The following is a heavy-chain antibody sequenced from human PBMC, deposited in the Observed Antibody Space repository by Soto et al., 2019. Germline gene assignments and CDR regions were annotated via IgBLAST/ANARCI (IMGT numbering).Heavy chain of an antibody. CDR2: IIPIFGTA. CDR3: ARDARRYYDYVWGGYRPYYFDY. CDR1: GGTVSSYA. V-gene: IGHV1-69*13. D-gene: IGHD3-16*02. Sequence: SVTVSCKASGGTVSSYAISWVRQAPGQGLEWMGGIIPIFGTANYAQKFQGRVTITADESTSTAYMELSSLRSEDTAVYYCARDARRYYDYVWGGYRPYYFDYWGQGTLVTVSS. J-gene: IGHJ4*02.